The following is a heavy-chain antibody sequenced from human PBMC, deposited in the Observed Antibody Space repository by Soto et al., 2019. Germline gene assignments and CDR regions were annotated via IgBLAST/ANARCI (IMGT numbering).Heavy chain of an antibody. CDR2: ISSSSTGM. Sequence: GGSLRLSCAASGFTFSSYSMKWVRQAPGKGLEWVSHISSSSTGMYYADSVKGRFIISRDNAKNSLYLQMNNLRDEDTAVYYCTRAGRGAVVVGDLGYFYYGMDVWGQGTTVTVSS. J-gene: IGHJ6*02. V-gene: IGHV3-48*02. CDR3: TRAGRGAVVVGDLGYFYYGMDV. CDR1: GFTFSSYS. D-gene: IGHD2-15*01.